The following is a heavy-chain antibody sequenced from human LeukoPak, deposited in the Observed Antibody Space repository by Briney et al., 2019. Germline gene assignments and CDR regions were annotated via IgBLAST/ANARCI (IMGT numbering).Heavy chain of an antibody. CDR1: GFTFSSYA. V-gene: IGHV3-23*01. CDR2: ISGNGGVA. Sequence: GGSLRLSCAASGFTFSSYAMSWVRQAPGKGLEWVSIISGNGGVAFYADSVKGRFTISRENSRNTVYLQMNSLRAEDTAVYYCAELGITMIGGVWGKGTTVTISS. D-gene: IGHD3-10*02. CDR3: AELGITMIGGV. J-gene: IGHJ6*04.